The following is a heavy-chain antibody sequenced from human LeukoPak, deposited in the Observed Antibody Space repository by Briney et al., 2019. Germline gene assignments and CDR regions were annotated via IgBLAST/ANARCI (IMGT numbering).Heavy chain of an antibody. CDR1: GGSISSSSYY. Sequence: SGTLSLTCTVSGGSISSSSYYWGWIRQPPGKGLEWIGSIYYSGSTYYNPSLKSRVTISVDTSKNQFSLRLSSVTAADTAVYYCARNKVMALAHYFDYWGPGTLVTVSS. CDR2: IYYSGST. CDR3: ARNKVMALAHYFDY. D-gene: IGHD2-21*01. J-gene: IGHJ4*02. V-gene: IGHV4-39*01.